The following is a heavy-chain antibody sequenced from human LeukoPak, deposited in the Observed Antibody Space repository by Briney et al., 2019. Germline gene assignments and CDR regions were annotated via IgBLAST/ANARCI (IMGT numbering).Heavy chain of an antibody. Sequence: ASVKVSCKASGYTFTSYDINWVRQATGQGLEWMGWMNPNSGNTGYAQKFQGRVTMTRNTSISTAYMELSGLRSEDTAVYYCARVRLPSYYFDYWGQGTLVTVSS. CDR2: MNPNSGNT. CDR3: ARVRLPSYYFDY. J-gene: IGHJ4*02. D-gene: IGHD3-10*01. V-gene: IGHV1-8*01. CDR1: GYTFTSYD.